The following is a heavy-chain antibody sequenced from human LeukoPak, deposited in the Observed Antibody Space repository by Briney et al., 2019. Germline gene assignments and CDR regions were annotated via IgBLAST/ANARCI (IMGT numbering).Heavy chain of an antibody. CDR2: IYSGGST. D-gene: IGHD7-27*01. J-gene: IGHJ3*02. CDR1: GFTVSSNY. Sequence: GGSLRLSCAASGFTVSSNYMNWVRQAPGKGVEWFSVIYSGGSTYYADSVKGRFTISRDNSKNTLYLQMNSLRAEDTAVYYCARDWGRVPDAFDIWGQGTMVTVSS. CDR3: ARDWGRVPDAFDI. V-gene: IGHV3-53*01.